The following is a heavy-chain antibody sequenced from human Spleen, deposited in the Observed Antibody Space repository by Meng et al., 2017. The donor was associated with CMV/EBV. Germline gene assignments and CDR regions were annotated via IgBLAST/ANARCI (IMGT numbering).Heavy chain of an antibody. J-gene: IGHJ6*02. Sequence: ASVKVSCKASGGTFSSYAISWVRQAPGQGLEWMGWISAYNGNTNYAQKLQGRVTMTTGTSTSTAYMELRSLRSDDTAVYYCARGEEVAGTKYYYYGMDVWGQGTTVTVSS. D-gene: IGHD6-19*01. CDR3: ARGEEVAGTKYYYYGMDV. CDR2: ISAYNGNT. CDR1: GGTFSSYA. V-gene: IGHV1-18*01.